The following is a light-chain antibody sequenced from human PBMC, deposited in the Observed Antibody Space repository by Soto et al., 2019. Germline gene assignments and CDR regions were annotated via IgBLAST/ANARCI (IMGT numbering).Light chain of an antibody. CDR1: SSDVGGYTY. V-gene: IGLV2-14*01. CDR2: EVS. J-gene: IGLJ1*01. CDR3: SSYTSSSIDYV. Sequence: QSALTQPASVSGSPGQSITISCTGTSSDVGGYTYVSWYQQHPGKAPKLMIYEVSNRPSGVSNRFSCSKSGNTASLTTSGLQAEDEDDYYCSSYTSSSIDYVFGTGTKLTVL.